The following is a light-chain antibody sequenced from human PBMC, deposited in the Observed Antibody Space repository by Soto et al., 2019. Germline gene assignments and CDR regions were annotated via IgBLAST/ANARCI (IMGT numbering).Light chain of an antibody. CDR3: LQYISYSRT. CDR2: EAS. CDR1: QSISSG. J-gene: IGKJ1*01. Sequence: DIQMTQSPSSLSASVGDRVSITCRASQSISSGLAWYQQKPGKAPGLLIYEASSLESGVPSRFSGSGSGTEFTRTISSLQPDDFATYYCLQYISYSRTFGQGTKVEIK. V-gene: IGKV1-5*03.